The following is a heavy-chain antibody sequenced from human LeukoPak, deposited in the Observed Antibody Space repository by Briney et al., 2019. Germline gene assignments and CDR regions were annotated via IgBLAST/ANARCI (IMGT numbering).Heavy chain of an antibody. CDR3: ARVYWPQRGNWFDP. CDR2: IKQDGSEK. Sequence: PGGSLRLSCAASGFTFSSYWMSWVRQAPGKGLEWVANIKQDGSEKYYVDSVKGRFTISRDNAKNSLYLQMNSLRAEDTAAYYCARVYWPQRGNWFDPWGQGTLVTVSS. CDR1: GFTFSSYW. V-gene: IGHV3-7*04. D-gene: IGHD2-8*02. J-gene: IGHJ5*02.